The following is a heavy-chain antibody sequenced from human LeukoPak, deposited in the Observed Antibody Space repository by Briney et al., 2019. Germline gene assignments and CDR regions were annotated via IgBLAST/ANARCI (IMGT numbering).Heavy chain of an antibody. V-gene: IGHV4-34*01. J-gene: IGHJ4*02. Sequence: SETLSLTCAVYGGSFSGYYWSWIRQPPGKGLEWIGEINHSGSTNYNPSLKSRVTISVDTPKNQFSLKLSSVTAADTAVYYCARGNLELGIELYYFDYWGQGTLVTVSS. CDR3: ARGNLELGIELYYFDY. D-gene: IGHD7-27*01. CDR1: GGSFSGYY. CDR2: INHSGST.